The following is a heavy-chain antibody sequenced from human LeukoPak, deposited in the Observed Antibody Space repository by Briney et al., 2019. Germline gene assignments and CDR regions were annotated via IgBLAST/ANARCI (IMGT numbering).Heavy chain of an antibody. Sequence: PGGSLRLSCAASGFTFSNYWMSWVRQAPGKGLEWVANIKEDGGEIYYVGSVRGRFTISRDNAKNSLSLQMNSLRAEDTAVYYCVRYTRRYPFDYWGQGTLVIVSS. V-gene: IGHV3-7*04. CDR1: GFTFSNYW. J-gene: IGHJ4*02. CDR3: VRYTRRYPFDY. CDR2: IKEDGGEI. D-gene: IGHD2-2*02.